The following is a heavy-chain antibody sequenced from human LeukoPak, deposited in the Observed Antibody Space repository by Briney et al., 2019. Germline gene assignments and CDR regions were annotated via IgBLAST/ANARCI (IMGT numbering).Heavy chain of an antibody. CDR3: ARHFTRLTYCSSTSCYPAYNWFDP. V-gene: IGHV4-38-2*01. CDR2: IHHSGST. Sequence: SETLSLTCAVSGYSISSGYYWGWIRQTPGKGLEWIVSIHHSGSTYYNPSLKSRVTILVDTSKNQFSLKLSSVTAADTAVYYCARHFTRLTYCSSTSCYPAYNWFDPWGQGTLVTVSS. J-gene: IGHJ5*02. D-gene: IGHD2-2*01. CDR1: GYSISSGYY.